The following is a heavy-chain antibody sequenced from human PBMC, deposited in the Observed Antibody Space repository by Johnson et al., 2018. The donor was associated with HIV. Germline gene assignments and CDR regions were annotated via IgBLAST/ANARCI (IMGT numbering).Heavy chain of an antibody. J-gene: IGHJ3*02. V-gene: IGHV3-30*04. CDR2: ISYDGSNQ. CDR1: GFTFSIYT. D-gene: IGHD5-18*01. CDR3: ARAYSYGAFDI. Sequence: QVQLVESGGGLVQPGGSLRLSCAASGFTFSIYTMHWVRQAPGKGLEWVAVISYDGSNQYCADSVKGRFTISRDNSNKTVYLQMNSLGPEDTAVYYCARAYSYGAFDIWGLGTMVTVSS.